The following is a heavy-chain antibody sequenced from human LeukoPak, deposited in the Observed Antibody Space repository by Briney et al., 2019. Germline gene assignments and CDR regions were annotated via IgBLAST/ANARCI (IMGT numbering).Heavy chain of an antibody. J-gene: IGHJ4*02. Sequence: GESLKISCQASGYTFDIYWVGWVRQMPGKGLEWVGIVYPRDSDTRYSPSFQGQVTISADKSISTAYLQWNSLKASDTAMYYCAKQDTSGYYGLDFWGQGTLVTVSS. CDR1: GYTFDIYW. CDR2: VYPRDSDT. V-gene: IGHV5-51*01. CDR3: AKQDTSGYYGLDF. D-gene: IGHD3-22*01.